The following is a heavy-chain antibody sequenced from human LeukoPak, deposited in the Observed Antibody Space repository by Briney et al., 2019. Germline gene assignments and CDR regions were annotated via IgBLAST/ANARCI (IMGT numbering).Heavy chain of an antibody. J-gene: IGHJ4*02. CDR2: ISWDGGST. Sequence: GGSLRLSCAASGFTFDDYTMHWVRQAPGEGLEWVSLISWDGGSTYYADSVKGRFTISRDNSKNSLYLQMNSLRTEDTALYYCAKADTPLNYYDSSSFDYWGQGTLVTVSS. CDR3: AKADTPLNYYDSSSFDY. CDR1: GFTFDDYT. V-gene: IGHV3-43*01. D-gene: IGHD3-22*01.